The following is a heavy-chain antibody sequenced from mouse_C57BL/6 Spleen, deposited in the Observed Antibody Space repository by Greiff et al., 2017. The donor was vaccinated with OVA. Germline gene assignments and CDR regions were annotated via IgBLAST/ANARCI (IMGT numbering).Heavy chain of an antibody. V-gene: IGHV1-50*01. D-gene: IGHD1-1*01. CDR3: ARRGYYYGSTSYYCDY. J-gene: IGHJ2*01. CDR2: IDPSDSYT. Sequence: QVQLQQPGAELVKPGASVKLSCKASGYTFTSYWMQWVKQRPGQGLEWIGEIDPSDSYTNYNQKFKGKATLTVDTSSSTAYMQLSSLTSEDSAVYYCARRGYYYGSTSYYCDYWGQGTTLTVSS. CDR1: GYTFTSYW.